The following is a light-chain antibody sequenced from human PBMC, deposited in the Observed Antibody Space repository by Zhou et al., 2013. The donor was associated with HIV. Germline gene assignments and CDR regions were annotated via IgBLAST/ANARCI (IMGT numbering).Light chain of an antibody. CDR1: QSVSRW. V-gene: IGKV3-20*01. J-gene: IGKJ2*01. CDR3: QQYASSIAYT. Sequence: TQSPSTLSAYVGDRVTITCRASQSVSRWLAWYQQKPGQAPRLLIYGASTRATGIPDRFSGSGSGSDFTLTIDRLEPEDLALYYCQQYASSIAYTFGQGTKLEV. CDR2: GAS.